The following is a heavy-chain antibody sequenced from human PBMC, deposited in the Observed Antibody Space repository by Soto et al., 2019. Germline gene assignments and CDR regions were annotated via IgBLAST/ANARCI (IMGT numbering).Heavy chain of an antibody. CDR3: ARNMDYYYGRGSGNGYGV. Sequence: QVRLVQSGAEVKEPGDSVRVSCEASGYTFTAYHIHWVRQAPGQGLEWMGWINPKFGDTGYAQDFPGRVSMTSDMSISTVYMELSRLTSDDTAIYYCARNMDYYYGRGSGNGYGVWGQGTTVTVFS. D-gene: IGHD3-10*02. J-gene: IGHJ6*02. CDR1: GYTFTAYH. V-gene: IGHV1-2*02. CDR2: INPKFGDT.